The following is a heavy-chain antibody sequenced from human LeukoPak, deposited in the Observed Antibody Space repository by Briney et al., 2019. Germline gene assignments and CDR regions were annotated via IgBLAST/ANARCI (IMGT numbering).Heavy chain of an antibody. CDR3: ARDPRCTSTSTDCYMFNP. D-gene: IGHD2-2*02. J-gene: IGHJ5*02. V-gene: IGHV1-2*02. Sequence: AWVKASCKVSGYSSNAYYVHWVRPVPGHGTGWGGWIYPTSGATKYAQKFQGRVTMTRDTSISTAYMDLTSLRVDDTAVYYCARDPRCTSTSTDCYMFNPWGQGTLVTVSS. CDR1: GYSSNAYY. CDR2: IYPTSGAT.